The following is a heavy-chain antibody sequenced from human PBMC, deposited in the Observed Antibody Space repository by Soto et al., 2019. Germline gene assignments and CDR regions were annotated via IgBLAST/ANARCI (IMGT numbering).Heavy chain of an antibody. CDR2: ISGSGGST. J-gene: IGHJ4*02. CDR1: GFTFSSDS. D-gene: IGHD3-22*01. V-gene: IGHV3-23*01. Sequence: GGSLTLSCAASGFTFSSDSMSWVRQAPGKGLEWVSAISGSGGSTYYADSVKGRFTISRDTSKNTLYLQMNSLRAEDTAVYYCAKETDSSGCHSAPVTWDYWGQGTLVTVSS. CDR3: AKETDSSGCHSAPVTWDY.